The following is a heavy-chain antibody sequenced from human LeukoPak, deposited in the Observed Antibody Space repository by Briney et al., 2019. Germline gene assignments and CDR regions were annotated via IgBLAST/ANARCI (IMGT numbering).Heavy chain of an antibody. Sequence: PGGSLRLSCAASGFTFSSYAMSWVRQAPGKGLEWVSAISGSGGSTYYADSVKGRFTISRDNSKNTLNLQMNSLRAEDTAVYYCAKDRYSYGYMLDYWGQGTLATVSS. J-gene: IGHJ4*02. V-gene: IGHV3-23*01. CDR1: GFTFSSYA. CDR2: ISGSGGST. CDR3: AKDRYSYGYMLDY. D-gene: IGHD5-18*01.